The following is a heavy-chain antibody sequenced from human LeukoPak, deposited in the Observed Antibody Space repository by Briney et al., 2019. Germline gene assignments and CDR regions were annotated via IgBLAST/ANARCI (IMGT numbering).Heavy chain of an antibody. CDR1: GFTFSSYG. D-gene: IGHD5-24*01. CDR2: ISYDGSNK. V-gene: IGHV3-30*18. Sequence: GGSLRLSCAASGFTFSSYGMHWVRQAPGKGLEWVAVISYDGSNKYYADSVKGRFTISRDNSRNTLYLQMNSLRAEDTAVYYCAKDGPKDGNAFDIWGQGTMVTVSS. CDR3: AKDGPKDGNAFDI. J-gene: IGHJ3*02.